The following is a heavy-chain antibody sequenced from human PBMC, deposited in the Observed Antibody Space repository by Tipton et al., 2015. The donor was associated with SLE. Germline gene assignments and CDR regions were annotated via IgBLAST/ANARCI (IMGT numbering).Heavy chain of an antibody. Sequence: LRLSCTVSGGSISSSSYYWGWIRQPPGKGLEWIGSIYYSGSTYYNPSLKSRVTISVDTSKNQFSLKLSSVTAADTAVYYCARWRGYGPSFDYWGQGTLVTVSS. CDR2: IYYSGST. J-gene: IGHJ4*02. D-gene: IGHD5-18*01. CDR3: ARWRGYGPSFDY. V-gene: IGHV4-39*01. CDR1: GGSISSSSYY.